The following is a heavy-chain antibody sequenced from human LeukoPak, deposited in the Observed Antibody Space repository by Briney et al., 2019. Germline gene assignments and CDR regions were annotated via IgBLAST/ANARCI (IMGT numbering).Heavy chain of an antibody. CDR2: ISSYSSYI. CDR1: GFTFSSYS. CDR3: AKPVAGDRYFDY. J-gene: IGHJ4*02. Sequence: GRSLRLSCAASGFTFSSYSMDWVRQAPGKGLEWVSSISSYSSYIYYADSVRGRFTISRDNAKNSLYLQMNSLRAADTAVYYCAKPVAGDRYFDYWGQGTLVTVSS. D-gene: IGHD3-16*01. V-gene: IGHV3-21*01.